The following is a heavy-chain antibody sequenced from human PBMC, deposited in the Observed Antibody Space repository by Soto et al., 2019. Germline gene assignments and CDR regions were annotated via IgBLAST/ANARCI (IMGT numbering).Heavy chain of an antibody. V-gene: IGHV3-48*02. J-gene: IGHJ4*02. CDR1: GFPFSVYT. D-gene: IGHD3-22*01. CDR3: ARDWTDSNARYSFDF. Sequence: PGGALRLSCAASGFPFSVYTMNWVRQAPGKGLEWVAYINGDSNYILYAVSVRGRFTISRDNALNSLYLQMSSLRDEDTAVYYCARDWTDSNARYSFDFWGQGIQVTVSS. CDR2: INGDSNYI.